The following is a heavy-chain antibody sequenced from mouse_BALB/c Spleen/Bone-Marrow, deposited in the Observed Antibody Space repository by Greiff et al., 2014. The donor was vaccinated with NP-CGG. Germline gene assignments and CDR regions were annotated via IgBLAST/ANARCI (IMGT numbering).Heavy chain of an antibody. V-gene: IGHV5-6-3*01. CDR3: ARNGYYVFYAMDY. Sequence: EVKLVESGGGLVQPGGSLKLSCAASGFTFSSYGMPWVRQTPDKRLELVATINSNGGSTYYPDSVKGRFTISRDNAKNTLYLQMSSLKSEDTAMYYCARNGYYVFYAMDYWGQGTSVTVSS. CDR2: INSNGGST. J-gene: IGHJ4*01. CDR1: GFTFSSYG. D-gene: IGHD2-3*01.